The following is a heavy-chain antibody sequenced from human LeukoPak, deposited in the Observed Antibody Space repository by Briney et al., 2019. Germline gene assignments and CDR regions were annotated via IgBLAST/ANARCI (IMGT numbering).Heavy chain of an antibody. CDR3: AKAPSRYCSGGSCFFDY. J-gene: IGHJ4*02. D-gene: IGHD2-15*01. V-gene: IGHV3-74*01. CDR2: INPGGSSI. CDR1: GFTFSRYW. Sequence: GVSLRLSCAASGFTFSRYWMHWVRQVPGKGLVWVARINPGGSSITYADSVKGRFTISRDNSKNTLYLQMNSLRAEDTAVYYCAKAPSRYCSGGSCFFDYWGQGTLVTVSS.